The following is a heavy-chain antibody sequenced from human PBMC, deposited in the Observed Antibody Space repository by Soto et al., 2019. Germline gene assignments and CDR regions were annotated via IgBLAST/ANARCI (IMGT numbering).Heavy chain of an antibody. CDR1: GFTFSSYA. CDR2: ISGSGGST. D-gene: IGHD3-9*01. Sequence: GGSLRLSCAASGFTFSSYAMSWVRQAPGKGLEWVSAISGSGGSTYYADSVKGRFTISRDNSKNTLYLQMNSLRAEDTAVYYCAKGDYDILTGYTYNWFDPWGQGTLVTVSS. V-gene: IGHV3-23*01. J-gene: IGHJ5*02. CDR3: AKGDYDILTGYTYNWFDP.